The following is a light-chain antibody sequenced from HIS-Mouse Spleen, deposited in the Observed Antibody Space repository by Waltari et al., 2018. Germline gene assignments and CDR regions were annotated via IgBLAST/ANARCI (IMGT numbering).Light chain of an antibody. CDR3: CSYAGSSTWV. CDR1: SSDVGSYNL. J-gene: IGLJ3*02. Sequence: QSALTQPASVSGSPGQSITISCTGTSSDVGSYNLVSWYQQHPGKAPKLMIYEGSKRPSGVSKRLSCAKSGNTASLTISGLQAEDEADYYCCSYAGSSTWVFGGGTKLTVL. CDR2: EGS. V-gene: IGLV2-23*01.